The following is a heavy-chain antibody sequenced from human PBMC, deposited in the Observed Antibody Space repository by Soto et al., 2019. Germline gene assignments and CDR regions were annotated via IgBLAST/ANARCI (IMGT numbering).Heavy chain of an antibody. J-gene: IGHJ4*02. CDR3: ARRAETNGWNGFGADKYYFDF. V-gene: IGHV1-8*01. CDR2: MNPNTGNS. D-gene: IGHD1-1*01. CDR1: GYTFTSYD. Sequence: ASVKVSCKASGYTFTSYDIYWVRQATGQGLEWMGWMNPNTGNSGYAQKFQGRVTVTSDTSINTVYMELSSLRSEDTAVYYCARRAETNGWNGFGADKYYFDFWGQGTLVTVS.